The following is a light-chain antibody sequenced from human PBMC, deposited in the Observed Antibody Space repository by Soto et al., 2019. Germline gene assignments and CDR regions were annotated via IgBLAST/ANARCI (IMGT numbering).Light chain of an antibody. J-gene: IGKJ1*01. CDR2: GAS. CDR3: QQYGSSVWT. Sequence: IVLTQSPGTLSLSPGERATLSCRASQSVTSNYIAWYQQKLGQAPRLILFGASSRATGIPDRFSGSGSGTDFSLTISRLEPEDFAVYYFQQYGSSVWTFGQGTKVEI. CDR1: QSVTSNY. V-gene: IGKV3-20*01.